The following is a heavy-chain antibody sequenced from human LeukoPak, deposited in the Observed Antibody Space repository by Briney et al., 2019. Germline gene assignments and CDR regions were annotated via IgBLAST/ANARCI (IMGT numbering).Heavy chain of an antibody. V-gene: IGHV4-39*02. CDR1: GGSISSSSYY. Sequence: SETLSLTCTVSGGSISSSSYYWGWIRRPPGKGLEWIGSIYYSGSTYYNPSLKSRVTISVDTSKNQFSLKLGPVTAADTAVYYCARDGPYYYDSSGYYDAFDIWGQGTMVTVSS. CDR2: IYYSGST. D-gene: IGHD3-22*01. CDR3: ARDGPYYYDSSGYYDAFDI. J-gene: IGHJ3*02.